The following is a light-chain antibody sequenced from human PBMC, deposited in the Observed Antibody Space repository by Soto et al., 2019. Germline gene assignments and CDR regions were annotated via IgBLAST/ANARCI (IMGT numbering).Light chain of an antibody. J-gene: IGKJ1*01. CDR1: QSISSFY. Sequence: EIVLTQSPGTLSLSPGQRATLSCRASQSISSFYLAWYQQTPGQAPRLLIYDASSRAAGIPDIFSGGGSGTDFTLTISRLEPEDCGVYYCQQYGGSPRTFGQGTKVEIK. V-gene: IGKV3-20*01. CDR2: DAS. CDR3: QQYGGSPRT.